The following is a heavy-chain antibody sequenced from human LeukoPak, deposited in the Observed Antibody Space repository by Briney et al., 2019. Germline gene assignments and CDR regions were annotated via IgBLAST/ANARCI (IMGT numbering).Heavy chain of an antibody. J-gene: IGHJ4*02. CDR2: INPSGGST. D-gene: IGHD3-22*01. Sequence: ASVKVSCKASGYTFTSYYMHWVRQAPGQGLEWMGIINPSGGSTSYAQKFQGRVTMTRDTSTSTVYMELSSLRSEDTAVYYCARRNYYDSSGYYDIDYWGQGTLVTVSS. CDR1: GYTFTSYY. V-gene: IGHV1-46*01. CDR3: ARRNYYDSSGYYDIDY.